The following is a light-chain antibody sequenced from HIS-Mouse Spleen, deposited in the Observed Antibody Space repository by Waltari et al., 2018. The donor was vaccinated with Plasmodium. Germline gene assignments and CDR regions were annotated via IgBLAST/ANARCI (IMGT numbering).Light chain of an antibody. V-gene: IGKV3-11*01. CDR1: QGVSSY. J-gene: IGKJ4*01. CDR2: DAS. CDR3: QQRSNWPPLT. Sequence: EIVLTQSPATLSLSPGERATLSCRASQGVSSYLAGYQQKPGQAPRLLISDASNRATGIPARFSGSASGTDFTLTISSLEPEDFAVYYCQQRSNWPPLTFGGGTKVEIK.